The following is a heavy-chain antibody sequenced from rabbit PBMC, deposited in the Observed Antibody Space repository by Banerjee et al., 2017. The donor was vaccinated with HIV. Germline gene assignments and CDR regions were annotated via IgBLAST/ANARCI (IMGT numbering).Heavy chain of an antibody. V-gene: IGHV1S45*01. CDR2: IGVGSGST. D-gene: IGHD6-1*01. CDR1: GFSFSSGYY. CDR3: AREEGDAGYGYAFKL. J-gene: IGHJ4*01. Sequence: QEQLEESGGDLVKPEGSLTLTCTASGFSFSSGYYMCWVRQAPGKGLEWIACIGVGSGSTYYASWAKGRFTISRTSSTTVTLQMTSLTAADTATYFCAREEGDAGYGYAFKLWGPGTLVTVS.